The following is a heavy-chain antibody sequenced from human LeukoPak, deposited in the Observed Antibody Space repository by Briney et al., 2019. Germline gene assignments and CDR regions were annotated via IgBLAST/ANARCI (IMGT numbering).Heavy chain of an antibody. CDR1: GYTFIGYY. J-gene: IGHJ4*02. Sequence: ASVKVSCKASGYTFIGYYMHWVRQAPGQGLEWMGWINPNSGATNYAQKFQGRVTMTRDTPITTAYMELSSLRSDDTAVYYCARGHYYDSRGGDYWGQGTLDTVSS. CDR2: INPNSGAT. D-gene: IGHD3-22*01. CDR3: ARGHYYDSRGGDY. V-gene: IGHV1-2*02.